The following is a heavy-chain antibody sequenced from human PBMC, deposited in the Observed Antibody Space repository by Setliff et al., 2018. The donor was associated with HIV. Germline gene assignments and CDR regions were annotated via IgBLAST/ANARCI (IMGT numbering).Heavy chain of an antibody. CDR2: VSYDGSNE. CDR1: GFTFSSYA. Sequence: PGGSLRLSCAASGFTFSSYAMHWVRQAPGKGLEWVAVVSYDGSNEYYPDSVKGRFTISRDNSKNTLYLQMNSLRAEDTAVYYCRTGYCGSSSSWGKYYYYMDVWGKGTTVTVSS. J-gene: IGHJ6*03. CDR3: RTGYCGSSSSWGKYYYYMDV. V-gene: IGHV3-30*04. D-gene: IGHD2-2*01.